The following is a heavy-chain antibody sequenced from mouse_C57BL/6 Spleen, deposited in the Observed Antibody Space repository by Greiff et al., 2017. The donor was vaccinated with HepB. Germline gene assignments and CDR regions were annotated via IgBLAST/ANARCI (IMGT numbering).Heavy chain of an antibody. J-gene: IGHJ4*01. CDR2: ISSGSSTI. D-gene: IGHD2-12*01. CDR1: GFTFSDYG. V-gene: IGHV5-17*01. Sequence: EVKLVESGGGLVKPGGSLKLSCAASGFTFSDYGMHWVRQAPEKGLEWVAYISSGSSTIYYADTVKGRFTISRDNAKNTLFLQMTSLRSEDTAMYYCARTTGRNYYAMDYWGQGTSVTVSS. CDR3: ARTTGRNYYAMDY.